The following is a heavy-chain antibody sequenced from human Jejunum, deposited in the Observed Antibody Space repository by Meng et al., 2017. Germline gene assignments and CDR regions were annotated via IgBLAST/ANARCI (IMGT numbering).Heavy chain of an antibody. J-gene: IGHJ6*02. Sequence: GESLKISCAASGFSLSDYYMSWIRQGPGKGLEWVSYITSSGSTIYYADSVKSRFTISRDNAKNSLYLQMNSLRAEDTAVYYCARGCSNTSCYGGDPGYNGMDVWGQGTTVTVSS. CDR3: ARGCSNTSCYGGDPGYNGMDV. D-gene: IGHD2-2*01. CDR2: ITSSGSTI. V-gene: IGHV3-11*01. CDR1: GFSLSDYY.